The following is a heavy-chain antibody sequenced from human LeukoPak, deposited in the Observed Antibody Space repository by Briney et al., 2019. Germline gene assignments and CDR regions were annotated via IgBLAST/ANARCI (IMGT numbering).Heavy chain of an antibody. D-gene: IGHD2-15*01. Sequence: ASVKVSCKSSGYTFTRYDIHWVRQAPGRGLEWMGWINTNNGKANYGQGFTGRFVFSLDTSVSTTYLQISTLKVEDTAVYYCARASSVVTGYFDLWGRGTVVNVYS. CDR1: GYTFTRYD. CDR2: INTNNGKA. V-gene: IGHV7-4-1*02. CDR3: ARASSVVTGYFDL. J-gene: IGHJ2*01.